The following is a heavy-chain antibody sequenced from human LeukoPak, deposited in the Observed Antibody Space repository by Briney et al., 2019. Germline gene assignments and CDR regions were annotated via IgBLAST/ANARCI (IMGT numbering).Heavy chain of an antibody. CDR3: ARVRNYGYCSSTSCYNWFDP. CDR1: GFTFSSYD. D-gene: IGHD2-2*03. CDR2: IGTAGDT. V-gene: IGHV3-13*01. Sequence: PGGSLRLSCAASGFTFSSYDMHWVRQATGKGLEWVSGIGTAGDTYYPGSVKGRFTISRENAKNSLYLQMNSLRAEDTAVYYCARVRNYGYCSSTSCYNWFDPWGQGTLVTVSS. J-gene: IGHJ5*02.